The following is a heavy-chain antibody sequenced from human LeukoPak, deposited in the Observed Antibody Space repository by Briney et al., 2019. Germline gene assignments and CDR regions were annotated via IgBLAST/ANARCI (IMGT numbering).Heavy chain of an antibody. J-gene: IGHJ4*02. CDR1: GFSFRTYF. Sequence: GGSLRLSCVVSGFSFRTYFFHWVRHVPGKGLVWISRISSDGSTTFYADSVRGRFTISRDNSKNTLYLQMDSLTAEDTAVYYCAKVHEGNTMSPEYWGQGTLVTVSS. V-gene: IGHV3-74*01. CDR2: ISSDGSTT. D-gene: IGHD3-3*01. CDR3: AKVHEGNTMSPEY.